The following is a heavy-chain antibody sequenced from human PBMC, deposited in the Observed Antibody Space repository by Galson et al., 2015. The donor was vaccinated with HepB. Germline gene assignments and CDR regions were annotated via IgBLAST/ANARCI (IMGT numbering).Heavy chain of an antibody. CDR2: ISSSSSYI. J-gene: IGHJ6*02. CDR1: GFTFSSYS. V-gene: IGHV3-21*01. Sequence: SLRLSCAASGFTFSSYSMNWVRQAPGKGLEWVSSISSSSSYIYYADSVKGRFAISRDNAKNSLYLQMNSLRAEDTAVYYCARNLRAPRTQTTVTTSYYYGMDVWGQGTTVTVSS. D-gene: IGHD4-17*01. CDR3: ARNLRAPRTQTTVTTSYYYGMDV.